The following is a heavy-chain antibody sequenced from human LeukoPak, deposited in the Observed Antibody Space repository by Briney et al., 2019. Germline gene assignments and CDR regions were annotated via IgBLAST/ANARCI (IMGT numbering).Heavy chain of an antibody. CDR1: GYTFTGYY. CDR3: ARASIGLLVGGYSGWYVPQPQRPFDY. Sequence: GASVKVSCKASGYTFTGYYMHWVRQAPGQGLEWMGWINPNSGGTNYAQKFQGRVTMTRDTSISTAYMELSRLRSDDTAVYYCARASIGLLVGGYSGWYVPQPQRPFDYWGQGTLVTVSS. D-gene: IGHD6-19*01. CDR2: INPNSGGT. J-gene: IGHJ4*02. V-gene: IGHV1-2*02.